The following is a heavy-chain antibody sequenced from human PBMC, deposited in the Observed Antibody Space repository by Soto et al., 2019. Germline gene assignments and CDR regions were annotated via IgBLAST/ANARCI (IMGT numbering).Heavy chain of an antibody. Sequence: QVQLVESGGGLVKPGGSLRLACAASGFSFGDSYMSWVRQAPGKGLEWLSYIRGGSSYTNYADSVKGRFTISRDNAKRSLYLEMNGLRADDTAVYYCAQTIVAASGYYFDHWGQGNVVTVSS. D-gene: IGHD2-21*01. CDR1: GFSFGDSY. CDR3: AQTIVAASGYYFDH. J-gene: IGHJ4*02. CDR2: IRGGSSYT. V-gene: IGHV3-11*06.